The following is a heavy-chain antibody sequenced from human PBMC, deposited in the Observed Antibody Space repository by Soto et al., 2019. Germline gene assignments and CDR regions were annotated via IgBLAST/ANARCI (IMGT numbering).Heavy chain of an antibody. Sequence: GSLRLSCAASGFTFSNAWMSWVRQAPGKGLEWVGRIKSKTDGGTTDYAAPVKGRFTISRDDSKNTLYLQMNSLKTEDTAVYYCTTARWELSGLDYWGQGTLVTVSS. CDR2: IKSKTDGGTT. J-gene: IGHJ4*02. V-gene: IGHV3-15*01. D-gene: IGHD1-26*01. CDR3: TTARWELSGLDY. CDR1: GFTFSNAW.